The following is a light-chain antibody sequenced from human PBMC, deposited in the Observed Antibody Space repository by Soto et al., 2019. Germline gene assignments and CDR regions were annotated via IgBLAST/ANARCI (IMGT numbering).Light chain of an antibody. CDR2: NTN. V-gene: IGLV8-61*01. J-gene: IGLJ3*02. CDR1: SDSVSTSYY. Sequence: QTVVTQEPSFSVSPGGTVTLTCGLTSDSVSTSYYASWYQQTPGQTPRMLIYNTNTRSSGVPDRFSGSILGNKAALTITGAQADDESDYYCVLYMGSGFWVFGGGTKLTVL. CDR3: VLYMGSGFWV.